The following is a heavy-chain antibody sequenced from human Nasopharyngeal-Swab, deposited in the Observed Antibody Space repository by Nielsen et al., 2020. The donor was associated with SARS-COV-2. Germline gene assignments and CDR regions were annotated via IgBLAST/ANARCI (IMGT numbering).Heavy chain of an antibody. J-gene: IGHJ4*02. Sequence: LKISCSASGFTFSSYWMHWVRQLPGKGLVWVSRISTDGSGTNYADSVKGRFTVSRDNAKNTLYLQMNSLRAEDTAVYYCARREGFCSGGTCYLDYWGQGTLVTVSS. CDR1: GFTFSSYW. CDR2: ISTDGSGT. D-gene: IGHD2-15*01. V-gene: IGHV3-74*01. CDR3: ARREGFCSGGTCYLDY.